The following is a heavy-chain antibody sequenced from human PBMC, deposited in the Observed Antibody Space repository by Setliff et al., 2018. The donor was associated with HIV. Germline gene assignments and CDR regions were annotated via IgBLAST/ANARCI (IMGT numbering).Heavy chain of an antibody. CDR3: ARGGVLRYFDWAY. D-gene: IGHD3-9*01. V-gene: IGHV4-4*08. J-gene: IGHJ4*02. CDR1: GGSISNYY. CDR2: IYTSGST. Sequence: PSETLSLTCTVSGGSISNYYWSWIRQPPGKGLEWIGYIYTSGSTDYNPSLKSRVTISVDTSKNQFSLKLSSVTAADTAVYYYARGGVLRYFDWAYWGQGTLVTVSS.